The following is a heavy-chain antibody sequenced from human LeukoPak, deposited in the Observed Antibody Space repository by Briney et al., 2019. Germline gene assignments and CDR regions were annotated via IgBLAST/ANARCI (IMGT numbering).Heavy chain of an antibody. J-gene: IGHJ4*02. D-gene: IGHD4-17*01. CDR1: GGTFSSYA. Sequence: SEKVSCKASGGTFSSYAISWARQAPGQGLEWMGGIIPIFGTANYAQKFQGRVTITADESTSTAYMELSSLRSEDTAVYYCARGGYGDYGDYWGQGTLVTVSS. CDR2: IIPIFGTA. CDR3: ARGGYGDYGDY. V-gene: IGHV1-69*13.